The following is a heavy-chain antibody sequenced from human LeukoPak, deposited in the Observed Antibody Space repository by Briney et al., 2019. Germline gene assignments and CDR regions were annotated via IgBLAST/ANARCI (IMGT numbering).Heavy chain of an antibody. V-gene: IGHV4-38-2*02. Sequence: PSETLSLTCTVSGYSISSGYYWGWIRQPPGRGPEWIGNIYLSGATYYNPSLKTRVTISVDTSKNQFSLRLSSVTAADTAVYYCARGGRGNCGGGTCQTVFDYWGQGTLVTVSS. D-gene: IGHD2-15*01. CDR3: ARGGRGNCGGGTCQTVFDY. J-gene: IGHJ4*02. CDR2: IYLSGAT. CDR1: GYSISSGYY.